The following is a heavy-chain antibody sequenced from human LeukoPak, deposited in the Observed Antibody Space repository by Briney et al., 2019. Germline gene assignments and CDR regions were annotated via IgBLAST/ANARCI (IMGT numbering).Heavy chain of an antibody. CDR2: LRYDGTNK. Sequence: AGGSLRLSCAASGFTFSSYGMHWVRQAPGKGLEWVAFLRYDGTNKYYADSVKGRFTISRDNSKNTLYVQMNSLRAEDTAVYYCAKDVQQWLVPFGYWGQGTLVTVSS. CDR3: AKDVQQWLVPFGY. CDR1: GFTFSSYG. V-gene: IGHV3-30*02. J-gene: IGHJ4*02. D-gene: IGHD6-19*01.